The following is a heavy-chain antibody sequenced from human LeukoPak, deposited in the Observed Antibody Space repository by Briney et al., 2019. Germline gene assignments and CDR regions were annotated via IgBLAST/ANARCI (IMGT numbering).Heavy chain of an antibody. V-gene: IGHV3-23*01. J-gene: IGHJ3*02. CDR3: ASPWGYDSSGYYGAFDI. CDR2: ISGSGGST. Sequence: GGSLRLSCAASGFTFSSYAMSWVRQAPGKGLEWVSAISGSGGSTYYADSVKGRFTISRDNSKNTLYLQMNSLRAEDTAVYYCASPWGYDSSGYYGAFDIWGQGTMVTVSS. CDR1: GFTFSSYA. D-gene: IGHD3-22*01.